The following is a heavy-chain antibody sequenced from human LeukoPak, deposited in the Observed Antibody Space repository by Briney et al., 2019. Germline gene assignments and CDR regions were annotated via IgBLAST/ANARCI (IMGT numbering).Heavy chain of an antibody. CDR1: GFTFSGSD. V-gene: IGHV3-73*01. J-gene: IGHJ4*02. CDR2: TRSKANSYAT. D-gene: IGHD3-22*01. Sequence: GGSLKLSCAASGFTFSGSDMHWVREASGKGLEWVGRTRSKANSYATAYAASVKGRLNISRDDPKNKAYLQMNSLKTEDAAVYFCTRHSSYYDSSGYYSYWGQGTLVTVSS. CDR3: TRHSSYYDSSGYYSY.